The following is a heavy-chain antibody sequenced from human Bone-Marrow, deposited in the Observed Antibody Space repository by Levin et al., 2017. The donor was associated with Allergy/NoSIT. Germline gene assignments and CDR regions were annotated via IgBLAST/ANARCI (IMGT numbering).Heavy chain of an antibody. J-gene: IGHJ6*02. V-gene: IGHV4-34*01. D-gene: IGHD5-12*01. CDR1: GGSFSGYY. Sequence: SETLSLTCAVYGGSFSGYYWSWIRQPPGKGLEWIGEINHSGSTNYNPSLKSRVTISVDTSKNQFSLKLSSVTAADTAVYYCARGGEATTLYYYDGMDVWGQGTTVTVSS. CDR2: INHSGST. CDR3: ARGGEATTLYYYDGMDV.